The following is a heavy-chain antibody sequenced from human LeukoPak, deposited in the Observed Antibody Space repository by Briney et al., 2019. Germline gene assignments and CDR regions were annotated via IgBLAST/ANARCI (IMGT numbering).Heavy chain of an antibody. J-gene: IGHJ4*02. D-gene: IGHD2-15*01. V-gene: IGHV2-70*11. CDR1: GFSLGTNGMC. Sequence: SGPTLVNPTQTLTLTCTFSGFSLGTNGMCVSWIRQPPGKALEWLARIGWDDDKYYSASLKTRLTISRDTSKNQVVLTMTNMDPVDTARYYCARRYCSGGSCYSEYDYFDYWGQGTLVTVSS. CDR2: IGWDDDK. CDR3: ARRYCSGGSCYSEYDYFDY.